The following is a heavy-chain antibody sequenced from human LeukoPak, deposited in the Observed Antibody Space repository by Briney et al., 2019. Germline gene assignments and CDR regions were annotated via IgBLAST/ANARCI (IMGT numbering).Heavy chain of an antibody. CDR2: ISSSSSYI. Sequence: GGSLRLSCAASGFTFSSYSMNWVRQAPGKGLEWASSISSSSSYIYYADSVKGRFTISRDNAKNSLYLQMNSLRAEDTAVYYCARDRCSSSTSCYSNWFDPWGQGTLVTVSS. CDR1: GFTFSSYS. CDR3: ARDRCSSSTSCYSNWFDP. V-gene: IGHV3-21*01. J-gene: IGHJ5*02. D-gene: IGHD2-2*01.